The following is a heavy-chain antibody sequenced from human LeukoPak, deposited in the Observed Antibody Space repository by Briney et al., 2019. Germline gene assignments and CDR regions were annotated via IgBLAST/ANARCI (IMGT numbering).Heavy chain of an antibody. CDR3: ARDFHAVHFDS. CDR2: LRSDGTSA. V-gene: IGHV3-74*03. CDR1: GFTFSSYW. Sequence: PGGSLRLSCAASGFTFSSYWMSWDRQVSGKGLVCVARLRSDGTSAMYADSVKGRFTISRDNAKNTLFLQMNSLRVEDTAVYYCARDFHAVHFDSWGQGTLVAVSS. J-gene: IGHJ4*02. D-gene: IGHD2-8*01.